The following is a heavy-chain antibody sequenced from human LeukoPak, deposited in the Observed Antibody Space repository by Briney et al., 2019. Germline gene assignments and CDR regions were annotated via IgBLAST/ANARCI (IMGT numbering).Heavy chain of an antibody. CDR1: GFTFSRSA. D-gene: IGHD3-10*01. Sequence: QPGRSLRLSCTDSGFTFSRSAMHWFRQAPGKGLEWVAVTSYDGIHKYYADSVQGRFTISRDNSENTLYLHMNSLRVEDTALYYCARDNIAGSGSSDWGQGTLVTVSS. CDR3: ARDNIAGSGSSD. V-gene: IGHV3-30-3*01. J-gene: IGHJ4*02. CDR2: TSYDGIHK.